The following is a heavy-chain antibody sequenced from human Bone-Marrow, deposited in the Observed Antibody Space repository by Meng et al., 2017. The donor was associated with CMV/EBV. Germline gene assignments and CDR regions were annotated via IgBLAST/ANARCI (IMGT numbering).Heavy chain of an antibody. CDR2: INHSGST. J-gene: IGHJ6*02. D-gene: IGHD6-13*01. CDR3: AGVVAAAGTRGPYYYYGMDV. Sequence: SETLSLTCAVYGGSFSGYYWSWIRQPPGKGLEWIGEINHSGSTNYNPSLKSRVTISVDTSKKQFSLKLSSVPAADTAVYYCAGVVAAAGTRGPYYYYGMDVWGQGTTVTVSS. CDR1: GGSFSGYY. V-gene: IGHV4-34*01.